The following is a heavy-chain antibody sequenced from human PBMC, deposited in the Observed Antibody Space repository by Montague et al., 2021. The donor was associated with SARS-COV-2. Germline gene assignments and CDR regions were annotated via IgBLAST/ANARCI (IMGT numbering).Heavy chain of an antibody. CDR2: ISYSGST. J-gene: IGHJ3*02. V-gene: IGHV4-39*01. D-gene: IGHD3-10*01. Sequence: SETLSLTCTVSGGSISSTSYYWGWIRQPPGKGLEWIGSISYSGSTYYKSSLKSRATISVDTSKNQLSLRLSSVTAADTAVYYCARRITGSVNAFDIWGQGTMVTVSS. CDR1: GGSISSTSYY. CDR3: ARRITGSVNAFDI.